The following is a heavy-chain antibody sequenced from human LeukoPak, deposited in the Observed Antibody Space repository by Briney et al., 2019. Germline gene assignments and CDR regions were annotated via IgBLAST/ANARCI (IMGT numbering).Heavy chain of an antibody. CDR2: IYYSGST. Sequence: SETLSLTCTVSGGSINSSSHLWGWLRQPPGKGLEWIGSIYYSGSTYYNPSLKSRVTISVDTSKTHFSLKLRSVTAADTATYYCATEAVAAIGAFDYWGQGTLVTVSS. D-gene: IGHD6-19*01. CDR1: GGSINSSSHL. J-gene: IGHJ4*02. CDR3: ATEAVAAIGAFDY. V-gene: IGHV4-39*02.